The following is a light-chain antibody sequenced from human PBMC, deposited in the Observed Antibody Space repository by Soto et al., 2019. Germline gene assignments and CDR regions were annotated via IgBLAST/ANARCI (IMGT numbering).Light chain of an antibody. CDR1: QSVSSY. J-gene: IGKJ2*01. Sequence: EIVLTQSPGTLSLSPGERATLSCRASQSVSSYLVWYQQKPGQAPRLLIYDASKRATGIPARFSGSGSGTDFTPTISSLEPEDFAVYYCQQRSNWLYTFGQGTKLEIK. V-gene: IGKV3-11*01. CDR2: DAS. CDR3: QQRSNWLYT.